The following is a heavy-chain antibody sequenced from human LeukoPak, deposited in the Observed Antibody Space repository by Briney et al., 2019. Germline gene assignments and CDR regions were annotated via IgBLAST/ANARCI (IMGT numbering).Heavy chain of an antibody. D-gene: IGHD3-22*01. CDR3: ARSYDSSGYYPGYFDY. CDR1: GFTFSDYY. Sequence: GGSLRLSCAASGFTFSDYYMSWIRQAPGKGLEWVSYISSSGSTIYYADSVKGQFTISRDNAKNSLYLQMNSLRAEDTAVYYCARSYDSSGYYPGYFDYWGQGTLVTVSS. J-gene: IGHJ4*02. CDR2: ISSSGSTI. V-gene: IGHV3-11*01.